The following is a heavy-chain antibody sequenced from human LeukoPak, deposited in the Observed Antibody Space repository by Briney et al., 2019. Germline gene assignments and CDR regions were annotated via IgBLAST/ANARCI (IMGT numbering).Heavy chain of an antibody. CDR2: INPSGGST. D-gene: IGHD1-14*01. J-gene: IGHJ3*02. CDR3: ARDRNPTTVRALLMAI. CDR1: GYTFTSYY. V-gene: IGHV1-46*01. Sequence: ASVKVSCKASGYTFTSYYMHRVRQAPGQGLEWMGIINPSGGSTSYAQKFQGRVTMTRDTSTSTVYMELSSLRSEDTAVYYCARDRNPTTVRALLMAIWGQGTMVTVSS.